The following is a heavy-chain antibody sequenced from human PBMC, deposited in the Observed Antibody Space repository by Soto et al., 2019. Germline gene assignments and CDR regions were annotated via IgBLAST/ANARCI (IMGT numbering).Heavy chain of an antibody. J-gene: IGHJ5*02. CDR3: ARQRVIPGTPTNWFDP. CDR1: GGSVSSRSYF. CDR2: IYYNGST. D-gene: IGHD2-15*01. Sequence: SETLSLTCTVSGGSVSSRSYFWGWIRQPPGKGLEWIGTIYYNGSTYYNPSLKSRVTLSVDTSKNQFSLKLTSVTASDTALYYCARQRVIPGTPTNWFDPWGQGTLVTVSS. V-gene: IGHV4-39*01.